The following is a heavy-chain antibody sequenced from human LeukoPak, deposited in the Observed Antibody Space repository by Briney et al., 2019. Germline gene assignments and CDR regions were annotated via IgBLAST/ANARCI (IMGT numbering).Heavy chain of an antibody. D-gene: IGHD3-10*01. CDR1: GFTFSSYA. J-gene: IGHJ4*02. V-gene: IGHV3-23*01. CDR2: ISDSGYST. Sequence: GGSLRLSCAASGFTFSSYAMTWVRQAPGKGLEWVSAISDSGYSTYYADSVKGRFTISRDNSKNTLYLQMNSLRAEDTAVYYCAKDTPVHYGSGSYYLLRPEFWDYWGQGTLVTVSS. CDR3: AKDTPVHYGSGSYYLLRPEFWDY.